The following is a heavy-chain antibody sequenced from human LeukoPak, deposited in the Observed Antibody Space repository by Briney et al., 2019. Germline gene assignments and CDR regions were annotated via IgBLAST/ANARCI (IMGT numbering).Heavy chain of an antibody. V-gene: IGHV4-34*01. CDR3: ARGQALYSDASGYYAGGFYYFDK. CDR1: GGSFSGYY. J-gene: IGHJ4*02. Sequence: SETLSLTCAVYGGSFSGYYWSCIRQTAGKGLEWIGEINHSGSAKYNPSLKSRVSMSVTLSKNQFSLDLSSVTAADTAVYYCARGQALYSDASGYYAGGFYYFDKWGQGTLVTVSS. CDR2: INHSGSA. D-gene: IGHD3-22*01.